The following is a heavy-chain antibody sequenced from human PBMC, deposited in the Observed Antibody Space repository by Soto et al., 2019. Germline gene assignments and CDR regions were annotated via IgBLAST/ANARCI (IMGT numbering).Heavy chain of an antibody. CDR2: IIPIFGTA. Sequence: GASVKVSCKASGGTFSSYAISWVRQAPGQGLEWMGGIIPIFGTANYAQKFQGRVTITADESTSTAYMELSSLRSEDTAVYYCARVVGYCSSTSCYWNWFDPWGQGTLVTVSS. D-gene: IGHD2-2*01. CDR1: GGTFSSYA. J-gene: IGHJ5*02. V-gene: IGHV1-69*13. CDR3: ARVVGYCSSTSCYWNWFDP.